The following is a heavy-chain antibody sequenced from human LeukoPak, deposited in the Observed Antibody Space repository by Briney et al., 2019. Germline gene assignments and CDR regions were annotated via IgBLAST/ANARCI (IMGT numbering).Heavy chain of an antibody. CDR1: GFTFFNYS. CDR3: ARDLGGGSSSLFDY. CDR2: ISCSSDFI. J-gene: IGHJ4*02. D-gene: IGHD6-13*01. Sequence: SGGSLRLSCAASGFTFFNYSMNWVRQAPGKGLEWVSSISCSSDFIYYADSLKGRFTISRDNAKNSLYLQMNSLRAEDTAVYYCARDLGGGSSSLFDYWGRGTLVTVSS. V-gene: IGHV3-21*01.